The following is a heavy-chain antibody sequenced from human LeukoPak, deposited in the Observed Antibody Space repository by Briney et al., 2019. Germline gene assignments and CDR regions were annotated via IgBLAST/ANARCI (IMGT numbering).Heavy chain of an antibody. J-gene: IGHJ4*02. CDR2: IKPDGSEK. D-gene: IGHD2-2*01. Sequence: PRGSLRLSCAASGFTFSRFWMNWVRQAPGRGLEWVANIKPDGSEKYYVDSVKGRFTISRDNAKNSVFLQMNSLRAEDTAVYYCSGRDSSLNPWAYWGQGTLVSVSS. V-gene: IGHV3-7*01. CDR3: SGRDSSLNPWAY. CDR1: GFTFSRFW.